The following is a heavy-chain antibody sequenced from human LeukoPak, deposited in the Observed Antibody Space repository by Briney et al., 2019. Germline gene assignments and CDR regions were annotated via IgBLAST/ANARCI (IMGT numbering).Heavy chain of an antibody. Sequence: GASVKVSCKASGGTFSSYAISWVRQATGQGLEWMGWMNPNSGNTGYAQKFQGRVTMTRNTSISTAYMELSSLRSEDTAVYYCARTASFSFYSSGYHAFDIWGQGTMVTVSS. D-gene: IGHD3-22*01. CDR1: GGTFSSYA. V-gene: IGHV1-8*02. J-gene: IGHJ3*02. CDR3: ARTASFSFYSSGYHAFDI. CDR2: MNPNSGNT.